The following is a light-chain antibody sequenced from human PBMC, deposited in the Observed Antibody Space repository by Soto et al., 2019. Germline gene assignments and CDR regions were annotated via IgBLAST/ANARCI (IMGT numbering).Light chain of an antibody. V-gene: IGKV1-6*01. CDR3: IQGYNYPLT. CDR1: QGIRSE. Sequence: AIQMTQSPSSLSASVGDRVTITCRASQGIRSELGWYQQKPGKAPNLLIYTASSLQSGVPSRFSGSGSGTDFTLTIISLQPEDFATYYCIQGYNYPLTFGGGTKVDIK. J-gene: IGKJ4*01. CDR2: TAS.